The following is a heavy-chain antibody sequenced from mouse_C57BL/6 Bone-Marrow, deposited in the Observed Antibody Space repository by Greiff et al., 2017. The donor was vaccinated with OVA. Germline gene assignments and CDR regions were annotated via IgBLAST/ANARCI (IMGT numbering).Heavy chain of an antibody. Sequence: EVQLQESGAELVRPGASVKLSCTASGFNIKDDYMHWVKQRPEQGLEWIGWIDPENGDTEYASKFKGTATITADNSSNTAYMQLSSLTYEDTAVKYCSYYRNFDYWGQGTTLTVSA. J-gene: IGHJ2*01. CDR2: IDPENGDT. CDR1: GFNIKDDY. D-gene: IGHD2-12*01. V-gene: IGHV14-4*01. CDR3: SYYRNFDY.